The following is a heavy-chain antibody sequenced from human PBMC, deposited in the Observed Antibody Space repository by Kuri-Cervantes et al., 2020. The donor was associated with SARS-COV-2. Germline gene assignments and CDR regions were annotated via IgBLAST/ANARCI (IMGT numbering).Heavy chain of an antibody. CDR2: ISSSGSTI. CDR3: ARAGDITMIVEYYFDY. Sequence: GESLKISCAASGFAFSNFTLNWVRQAPGKGLEWVSYISSSGSTIYYADSVKGRFTISRDNAKNSLYLQMNSLRAEDTAVYYCARAGDITMIVEYYFDYWGQGTLVTVSS. CDR1: GFAFSNFT. V-gene: IGHV3-48*04. D-gene: IGHD3-22*01. J-gene: IGHJ4*02.